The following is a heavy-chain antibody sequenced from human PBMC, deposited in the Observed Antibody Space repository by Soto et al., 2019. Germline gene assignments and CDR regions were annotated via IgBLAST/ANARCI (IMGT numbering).Heavy chain of an antibody. J-gene: IGHJ6*02. CDR2: IYPGDSDT. Sequence: PGESLKISCKGSGYSFTSYWIGWVRQMPGKGLEWMGIIYPGDSDTRYSPSFQGQVTISADKSISTAYLQWSSLKASDTAMYYCARYQCPNDLVCGMDVWGQGTTVTVSS. CDR1: GYSFTSYW. CDR3: ARYQCPNDLVCGMDV. V-gene: IGHV5-51*01. D-gene: IGHD3-3*01.